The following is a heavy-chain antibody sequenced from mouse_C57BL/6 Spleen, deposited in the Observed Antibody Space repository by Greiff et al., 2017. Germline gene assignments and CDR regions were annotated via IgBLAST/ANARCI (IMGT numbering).Heavy chain of an antibody. D-gene: IGHD1-1*01. CDR1: GFSLTSYG. CDR2: IWRGGST. CDR3: AKNIITTVVAPSYYAMDY. J-gene: IGHJ4*01. Sequence: QVQLQQSGPGLVQPSQSLSITCTVSGFSLTSYGVHWVRQSPGKGLEWLGVIWRGGSTDYNAAFMSRLSITKDNSKSQVFFKMNSLQADDTAIYYCAKNIITTVVAPSYYAMDYWGQGTSVTVSS. V-gene: IGHV2-5*01.